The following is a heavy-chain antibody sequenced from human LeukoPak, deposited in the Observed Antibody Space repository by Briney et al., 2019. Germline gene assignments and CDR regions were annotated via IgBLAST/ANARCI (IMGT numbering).Heavy chain of an antibody. J-gene: IGHJ3*02. CDR1: GFTFDDYA. Sequence: GGSLRLSCAASGFTFDDYAMHWVRQAPGKGLEWVSGISWNCGSIGYADSVKGRFTISRDNAKNSLYLQMNSLRAEDTALYYCARISIALGWAFDIWGQGTMVTVSS. V-gene: IGHV3-9*01. CDR2: ISWNCGSI. D-gene: IGHD3-16*01. CDR3: ARISIALGWAFDI.